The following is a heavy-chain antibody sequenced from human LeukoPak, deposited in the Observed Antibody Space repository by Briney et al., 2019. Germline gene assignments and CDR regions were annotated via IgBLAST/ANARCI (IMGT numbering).Heavy chain of an antibody. J-gene: IGHJ6*03. V-gene: IGHV4-59*08. CDR2: ISYSGST. D-gene: IGHD6-13*01. CDR1: GGSIRSYS. CDR3: ARYRSSWFLTDYYYYMDI. Sequence: NPSETLSLTCTVSGGSIRSYSWSWIRQSPGKGLEWIGSISYSGSTDYNPSLNNRVTISVDRSKNNFSLRLTSVSAADTAVYYCARYRSSWFLTDYYYYMDIWGKGTTVIVSS.